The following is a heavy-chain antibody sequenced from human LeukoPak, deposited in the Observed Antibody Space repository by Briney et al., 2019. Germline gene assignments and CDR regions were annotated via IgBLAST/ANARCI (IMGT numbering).Heavy chain of an antibody. CDR3: ASQEIPAAPFDY. Sequence: SETLSLTCTVSGGSISSYYWSWIRQPPGKGLEWIGYIYYSGSTNYNPSLKSRVTISVDTSKNQFSLKLSSVTAADTAVYYCASQEIPAAPFDYWGQGTLVTVSS. V-gene: IGHV4-59*08. CDR2: IYYSGST. CDR1: GGSISSYY. D-gene: IGHD2-2*01. J-gene: IGHJ4*02.